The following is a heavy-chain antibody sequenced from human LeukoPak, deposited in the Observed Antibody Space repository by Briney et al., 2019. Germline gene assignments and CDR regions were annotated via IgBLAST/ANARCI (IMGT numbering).Heavy chain of an antibody. J-gene: IGHJ5*02. CDR3: VRGTYYYDNSGSNWFDP. CDR1: GGSMSSYY. D-gene: IGHD3-22*01. Sequence: SETLSLTCTVSGGSMSSYYWSWIRQPAGKGLEWIGRIYSSGSTNYNPSLKSRVTMSVDTSKNQFSLKLSSVTAADTAVYYCVRGTYYYDNSGSNWFDPWGQGTLVTVSS. V-gene: IGHV4-4*07. CDR2: IYSSGST.